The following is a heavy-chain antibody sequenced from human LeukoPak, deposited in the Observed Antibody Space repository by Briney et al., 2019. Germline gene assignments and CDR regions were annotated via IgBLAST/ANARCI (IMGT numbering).Heavy chain of an antibody. CDR2: LSGSGGST. Sequence: GGSLRLSCAASGFTFRSYGMSRVRQAPGKGLEWVSSLSGSGGSTYYADSVKGRFTISRDNSKNTLYLQMNSLRAEDTAVYYCAKRLERLDYWGQGTLVTVSS. CDR3: AKRLERLDY. V-gene: IGHV3-23*01. J-gene: IGHJ4*02. CDR1: GFTFRSYG. D-gene: IGHD1-1*01.